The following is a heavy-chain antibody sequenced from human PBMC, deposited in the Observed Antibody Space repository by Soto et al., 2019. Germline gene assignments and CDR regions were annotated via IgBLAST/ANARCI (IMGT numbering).Heavy chain of an antibody. CDR1: GFTFDDYA. V-gene: IGHV3-9*01. J-gene: IGHJ6*01. D-gene: IGHD3-10*01. CDR3: AKDRGSGSYAANYQYYGMDV. Sequence: EEQLVESGGGLVQPGRSLRLSCAASGFTFDDYAMHWVRQAPGKGLEWVSGINWNSGRRGYADSLKGRFTISRDNAKTSLYQQMNSLRAEDTALYYCAKDRGSGSYAANYQYYGMDVWGQGTTVTVSS. CDR2: INWNSGRR.